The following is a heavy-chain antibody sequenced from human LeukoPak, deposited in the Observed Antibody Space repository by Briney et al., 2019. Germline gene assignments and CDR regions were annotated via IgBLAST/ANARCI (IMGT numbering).Heavy chain of an antibody. J-gene: IGHJ4*02. CDR3: ARDQGRDDYNYPLDF. CDR2: ISYDGSNK. Sequence: GGSLRLPCAGSGFTFSSYRMHWVRQAPGKGLEWVAVISYDGSNKYYADSVKGRFTISRGNSKNTLYLQMNSLRAEDTAVYYCARDQGRDDYNYPLDFWDQGTLVTVSS. CDR1: GFTFSSYR. D-gene: IGHD5-24*01. V-gene: IGHV3-30-3*01.